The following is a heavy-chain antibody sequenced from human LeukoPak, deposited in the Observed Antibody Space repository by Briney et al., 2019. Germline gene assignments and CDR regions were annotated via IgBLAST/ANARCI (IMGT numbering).Heavy chain of an antibody. Sequence: GGSLRLSCAASGFTFSSHGMHWVRQAPGRGLEWVAFIRYDGSNKYYADSVKGRFTISRDNSKNTLYLQMNSLRAEDTAVYYYAKDGTMVRGLIILNIGDHYYMDVWGKGTTVTVSS. D-gene: IGHD3-10*01. CDR3: AKDGTMVRGLIILNIGDHYYMDV. CDR2: IRYDGSNK. V-gene: IGHV3-30*02. CDR1: GFTFSSHG. J-gene: IGHJ6*03.